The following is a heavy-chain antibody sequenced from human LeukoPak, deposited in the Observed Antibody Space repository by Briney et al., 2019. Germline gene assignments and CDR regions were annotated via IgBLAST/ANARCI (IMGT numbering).Heavy chain of an antibody. V-gene: IGHV1-46*01. Sequence: ASVKVSCKASGYTFTSYYMHWVRQAPGQGLEWMGIINPSGGSTSYAQKFQGRVTMTRDTSTSTAYMELRSLRSDDTAVYYCAVNWGSYRYQSDYWGQGTLVTVSS. CDR3: AVNWGSYRYQSDY. J-gene: IGHJ4*02. CDR1: GYTFTSYY. CDR2: INPSGGST. D-gene: IGHD3-16*02.